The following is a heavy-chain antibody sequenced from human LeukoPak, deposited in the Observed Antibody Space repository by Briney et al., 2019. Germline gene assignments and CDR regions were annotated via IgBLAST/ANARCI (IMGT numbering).Heavy chain of an antibody. CDR3: ARHLPPGGLDGGYYHY. CDR2: IYHSGST. CDR1: GGSISSSNW. V-gene: IGHV4-4*02. Sequence: SGTLSLTCAVSGGSISSSNWWSWVRQPPGKGLEWIGEIYHSGSTNYNPSLKSRVTISVDTSKNQFSLKLSSVTAADTAVYYCARHLPPGGLDGGYYHYWGQGTLVTVSS. J-gene: IGHJ4*02. D-gene: IGHD3-3*01.